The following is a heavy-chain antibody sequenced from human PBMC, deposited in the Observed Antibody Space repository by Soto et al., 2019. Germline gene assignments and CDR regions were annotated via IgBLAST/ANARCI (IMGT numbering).Heavy chain of an antibody. V-gene: IGHV3-48*04. CDR2: ISGSSTTI. Sequence: EVQLVESGGGLVQPGGSLRLSCAASGFPFSHYSMNWVRQAPGKGLEWVSYISGSSTTIYYADSVKGRFTISRDNAKNSLYLQINSLRAEDTAVYYCARASYSSGWYFDYWGQGTLVTVSS. D-gene: IGHD6-19*01. CDR3: ARASYSSGWYFDY. J-gene: IGHJ4*02. CDR1: GFPFSHYS.